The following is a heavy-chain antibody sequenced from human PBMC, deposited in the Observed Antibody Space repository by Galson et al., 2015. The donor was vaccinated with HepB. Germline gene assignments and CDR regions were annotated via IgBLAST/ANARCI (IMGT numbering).Heavy chain of an antibody. D-gene: IGHD3-22*01. V-gene: IGHV3-30-3*01. CDR3: ARDPVVVIGYFDY. CDR2: ISYDGSNK. Sequence: SLRLSCAASGFTFSSYAMHWVRQAPGKGLEWVAVISYDGSNKYYADSVKGRFTISRDNSKNTLYLQMNSLRAEDTAVYYRARDPVVVIGYFDYWGQGTLVTVSS. CDR1: GFTFSSYA. J-gene: IGHJ4*02.